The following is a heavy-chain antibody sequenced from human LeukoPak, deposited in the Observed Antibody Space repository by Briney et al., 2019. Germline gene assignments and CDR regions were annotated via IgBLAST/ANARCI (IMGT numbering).Heavy chain of an antibody. D-gene: IGHD3/OR15-3a*01. V-gene: IGHV4-39*01. CDR1: HGSISSNNHY. J-gene: IGHJ4*02. Sequence: SETLSLTCTVSHGSISSNNHYWGWIRQPPGKGLEWIGSVYYTGITYYNPSLTGRVTISVDPSKNRFSLNLTSVTVADTAVYFCANDLHFAHWGQGSLVTVSS. CDR2: VYYTGIT. CDR3: ANDLHFAH.